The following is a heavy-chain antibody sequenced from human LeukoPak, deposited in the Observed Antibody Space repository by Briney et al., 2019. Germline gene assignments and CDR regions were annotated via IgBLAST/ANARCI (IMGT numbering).Heavy chain of an antibody. CDR3: AKGGYCSSTSCYGGKVDY. CDR1: GFTFSSYA. J-gene: IGHJ4*02. D-gene: IGHD2-2*01. CDR2: ISGSGGST. V-gene: IGHV3-23*01. Sequence: GGSLRLSCAASGFTFSSYAMSWVRQAPGKGLEWVSAISGSGGSTYYVDSVKGRFTISRDNSKNTLYLQMNSLRAEDTAVYYCAKGGYCSSTSCYGGKVDYWGQGTLVTVSS.